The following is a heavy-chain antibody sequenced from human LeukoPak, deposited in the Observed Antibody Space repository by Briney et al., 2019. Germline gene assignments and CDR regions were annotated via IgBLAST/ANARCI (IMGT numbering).Heavy chain of an antibody. V-gene: IGHV4-34*01. Sequence: SETLSLTCAVYGGSFSGYYWSWLRQPPGKGLEWIGEINLSGSTNYNPSLKSRVTISVDTSKNQFSLKLSSVTAADTAVYYCARRGDYVWGSYRSIRNWFDPWGQGTLVTVSS. CDR3: ARRGDYVWGSYRSIRNWFDP. CDR2: INLSGST. J-gene: IGHJ5*02. CDR1: GGSFSGYY. D-gene: IGHD3-16*02.